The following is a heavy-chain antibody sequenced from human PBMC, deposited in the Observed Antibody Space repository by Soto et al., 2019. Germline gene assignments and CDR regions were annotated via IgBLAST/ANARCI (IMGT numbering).Heavy chain of an antibody. V-gene: IGHV3-7*05. CDR3: ARGHYGMED. CDR2: INQDGSDK. Sequence: EVHPVESGGGLVQPGGSLRLSCAVSGLTLSRYWMSWARQAPGKGLEWVANINQDGSDKNYLDSVKGRFTVSRDNAKNSLYLQMNGLRVEDTAVYFCARGHYGMEDWGQGTTVTVSS. J-gene: IGHJ6*02. CDR1: GLTLSRYW.